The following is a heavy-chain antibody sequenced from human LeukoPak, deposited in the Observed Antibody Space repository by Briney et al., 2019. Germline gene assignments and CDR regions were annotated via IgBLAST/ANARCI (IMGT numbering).Heavy chain of an antibody. J-gene: IGHJ4*02. Sequence: GASLQISCKGSGYSFTNYWIGWVRQMPGKGLEWMGIINPDDSDTRYSPSFQGQVVISADKSISTAYLQWSSLKASDTAMYYCARYSSNHLDYWGRGALVTVSS. V-gene: IGHV5-51*01. CDR2: INPDDSDT. D-gene: IGHD1-14*01. CDR1: GYSFTNYW. CDR3: ARYSSNHLDY.